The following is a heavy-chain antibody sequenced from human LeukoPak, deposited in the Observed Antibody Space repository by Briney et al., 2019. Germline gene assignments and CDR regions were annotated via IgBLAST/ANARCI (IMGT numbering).Heavy chain of an antibody. CDR1: GGSISSGGYS. Sequence: SETLSLTCAVSGGSISSGGYSWSWIRQPPGKGLEWIGYIYHSGSTYYNPSLKSRVTISVDRSKNQFSLKLSSVTAADTAVYYCARAGELGYCSSTSCLYGGNAFDIWGQGIMVTVSS. V-gene: IGHV4-30-2*01. D-gene: IGHD2-2*01. CDR3: ARAGELGYCSSTSCLYGGNAFDI. J-gene: IGHJ3*02. CDR2: IYHSGST.